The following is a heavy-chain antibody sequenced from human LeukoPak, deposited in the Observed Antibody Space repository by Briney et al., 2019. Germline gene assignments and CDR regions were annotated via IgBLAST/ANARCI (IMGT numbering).Heavy chain of an antibody. J-gene: IGHJ4*02. V-gene: IGHV4-31*03. Sequence: PSETLSLTCTVSGGSISSGGYYWSWIRQHPGKGLEWIGYIYYSGSTYYNPSLKSRVTIPVDTSKNQFSLKLSSVTAADTAVYYCARDGYGDYVLDYWGQGTLVTVSS. CDR2: IYYSGST. CDR3: ARDGYGDYVLDY. D-gene: IGHD4-17*01. CDR1: GGSISSGGYY.